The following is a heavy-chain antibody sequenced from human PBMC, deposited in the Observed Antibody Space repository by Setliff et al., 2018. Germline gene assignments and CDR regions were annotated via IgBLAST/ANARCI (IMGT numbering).Heavy chain of an antibody. J-gene: IGHJ4*02. CDR2: IYYSGST. CDR1: GGSISSHY. CDR3: ARAFSF. V-gene: IGHV4-59*08. Sequence: SETLSLTCTVSGGSISSHYWSWIRQPPGKGLEWIGSIYYSGSTNYNPSLKSRVTISVDTSKNQFSLKLSSVTAADTAVYYCARAFSFWGQGTPVTVSS.